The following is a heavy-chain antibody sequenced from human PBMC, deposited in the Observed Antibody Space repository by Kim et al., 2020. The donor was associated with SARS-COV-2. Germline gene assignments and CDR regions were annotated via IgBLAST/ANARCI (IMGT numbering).Heavy chain of an antibody. CDR2: ISSSSSYT. V-gene: IGHV3-11*06. J-gene: IGHJ6*02. D-gene: IGHD6-13*01. CDR1: GFTFSDYY. Sequence: GGSLRLSCAASGFTFSDYYMSWIRQAPGKGLEWVSYISSSSSYTNYADSVKGRFTISRDNAKNSLYLQMNSLRAEDTAVYYCARDYAGGIAAADTYYYYGMDVWGQGTTVTVSS. CDR3: ARDYAGGIAAADTYYYYGMDV.